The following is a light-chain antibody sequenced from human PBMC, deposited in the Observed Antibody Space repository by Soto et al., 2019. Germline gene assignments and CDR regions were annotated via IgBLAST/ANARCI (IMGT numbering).Light chain of an antibody. J-gene: IGKJ1*01. Sequence: EAVLTQSPATLSVSPGERANLSCRASQSVATNLAWYQQRPGQAPRLLIYGASKRAIGLPARFSGSGSGTEFTLTITSLQSEDFAVYYCQQYNNWPQTFGQGTKVEIK. CDR1: QSVATN. V-gene: IGKV3-15*01. CDR3: QQYNNWPQT. CDR2: GAS.